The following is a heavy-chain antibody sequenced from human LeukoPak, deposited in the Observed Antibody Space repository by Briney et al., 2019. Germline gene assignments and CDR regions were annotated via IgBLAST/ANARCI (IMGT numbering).Heavy chain of an antibody. CDR2: ISYDGSNK. CDR3: ARDPSCSGGNCYSEGVNWFDP. CDR1: GFTFSSYA. D-gene: IGHD2-15*01. V-gene: IGHV3-30*04. J-gene: IGHJ5*02. Sequence: PGGSLRLSCAASGFTFSSYAMHWVRQAPGKGLEWVAVISYDGSNKYYADSVKGRFTISRDNSKNTLYLQMNSLRAEDTAVYYCARDPSCSGGNCYSEGVNWFDPWGQGTLVTVSS.